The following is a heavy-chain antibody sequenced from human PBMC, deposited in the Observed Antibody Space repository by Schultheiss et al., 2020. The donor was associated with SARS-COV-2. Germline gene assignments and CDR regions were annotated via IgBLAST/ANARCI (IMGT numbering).Heavy chain of an antibody. Sequence: SETLSLTCTVSGGSISRSGYYWGWIRQPPGKGLEWIGSMYYTDNTYYNPPLKSRVTISLDTSKNHLSLKLSSVTAADTAVYYCVRDADSSFHYWGQGTLVTVSS. CDR3: VRDADSSFHY. V-gene: IGHV4-39*02. J-gene: IGHJ4*02. D-gene: IGHD6-6*01. CDR1: GGSISRSGYY. CDR2: MYYTDNT.